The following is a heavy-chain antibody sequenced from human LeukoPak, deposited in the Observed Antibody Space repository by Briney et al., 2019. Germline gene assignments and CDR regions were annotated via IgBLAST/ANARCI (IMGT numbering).Heavy chain of an antibody. V-gene: IGHV3-53*05. Sequence: GGSLRLSCAASGFTVSSNYMSWVRQAPGKGLEWVSVIYSGGSTYYADSVKGRYTISRDNSKNTLYLQMNSLRSEDTAVYYCARERYGSSSKRGMDYWGQGTLVTVSS. CDR2: IYSGGST. D-gene: IGHD6-6*01. J-gene: IGHJ4*02. CDR3: ARERYGSSSKRGMDY. CDR1: GFTVSSNY.